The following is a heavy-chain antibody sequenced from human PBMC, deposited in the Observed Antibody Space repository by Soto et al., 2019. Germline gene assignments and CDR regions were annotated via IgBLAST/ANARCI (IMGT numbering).Heavy chain of an antibody. CDR1: GYNFRTFW. CDR3: AASIFYYGMDV. CDR2: IYPDDSET. J-gene: IGHJ6*02. Sequence: PGESLKISCSTSGYNFRTFWIGWLRQMPGKGLEWMGFIYPDDSETKYNPSFQGQVTISADKSITTTYLRWTSLKASDTAIYYCAASIFYYGMDVWGPGTTVS. V-gene: IGHV5-51*01.